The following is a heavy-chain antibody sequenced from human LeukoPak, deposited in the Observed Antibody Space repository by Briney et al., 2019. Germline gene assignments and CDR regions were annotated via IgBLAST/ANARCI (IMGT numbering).Heavy chain of an antibody. CDR3: ARDGSGWFNAFDI. D-gene: IGHD6-19*01. CDR1: GYTFTGYY. Sequence: ASVKVSCEASGYTFTGYYMHWVRQAPGQGLEWMGWINPNSGGTNYAQKFLGRVTMTRDTSITTAYMELSRLRSDDTAVYYCARDGSGWFNAFDIWGQGTMVTVSS. V-gene: IGHV1-2*02. CDR2: INPNSGGT. J-gene: IGHJ3*02.